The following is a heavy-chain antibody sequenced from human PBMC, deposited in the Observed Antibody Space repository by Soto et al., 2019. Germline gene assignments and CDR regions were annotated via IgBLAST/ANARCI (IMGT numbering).Heavy chain of an antibody. CDR3: AREYSSSHDY. D-gene: IGHD6-6*01. Sequence: QVQLVQSGAEVKKPGASVKVSCKASGYTFTSCFMHWVRQAPGQGLEWVGIINPSGGSPTYAQNFQGRVTMTTDTSTSTVYIELSRLRSEDTAMYYCAREYSSSHDYWGQGTLVTVSS. J-gene: IGHJ4*02. V-gene: IGHV1-46*01. CDR1: GYTFTSCF. CDR2: INPSGGSP.